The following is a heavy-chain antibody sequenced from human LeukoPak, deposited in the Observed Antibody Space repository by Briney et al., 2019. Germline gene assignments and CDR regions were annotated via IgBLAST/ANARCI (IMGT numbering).Heavy chain of an antibody. CDR1: GFTFSSYA. D-gene: IGHD4-23*01. Sequence: PGGSLRLSCAASGFTFSSYAMSWVRQAPGKGLEWVSAISGSGGSTYYADSGKGRFTISRDNSKNTLYLQMNSLRPEDTAVYYCARGARKGDDYGGFFDYWGQGTLVTVSS. V-gene: IGHV3-23*01. J-gene: IGHJ4*02. CDR2: ISGSGGST. CDR3: ARGARKGDDYGGFFDY.